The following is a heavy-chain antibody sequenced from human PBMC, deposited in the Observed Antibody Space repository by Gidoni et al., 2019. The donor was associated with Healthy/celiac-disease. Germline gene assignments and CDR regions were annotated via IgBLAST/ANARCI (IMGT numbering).Heavy chain of an antibody. Sequence: EVQLVESGGGLVKPGGSLRLSCAASGFTFSNAWMSWVRQAPGKGLEWVGRIKSKTDGGTTDYAAPVKGRFTISRDDSKNTLYLQMNSLKTEDTAVYYCTTYRITIFGVVILNPSDYWGQGTLVTVSS. CDR3: TTYRITIFGVVILNPSDY. V-gene: IGHV3-15*01. CDR1: GFTFSNAW. CDR2: IKSKTDGGTT. J-gene: IGHJ4*02. D-gene: IGHD3-3*01.